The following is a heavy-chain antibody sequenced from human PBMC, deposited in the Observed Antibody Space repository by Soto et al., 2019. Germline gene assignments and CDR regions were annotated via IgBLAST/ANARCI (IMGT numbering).Heavy chain of an antibody. V-gene: IGHV4-61*01. J-gene: IGHJ5*02. Sequence: QVQLQESGPGLVKPSETLSLTCTVSGGSVSSGSYYWSWIRQPPGKGLEWIGYIYYSGSTNYNPSLKSRDTISVDTSKNQFSLKLSSVTAADTAVYYCAREDSSSWYNWFDPWGQGTLVTVSS. CDR1: GGSVSSGSYY. D-gene: IGHD6-13*01. CDR2: IYYSGST. CDR3: AREDSSSWYNWFDP.